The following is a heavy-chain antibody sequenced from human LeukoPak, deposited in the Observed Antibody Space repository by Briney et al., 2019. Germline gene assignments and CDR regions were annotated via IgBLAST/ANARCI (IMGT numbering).Heavy chain of an antibody. CDR3: ARDPLYHYYDSSGYYSYYYGMDV. CDR1: GGTFSSYA. D-gene: IGHD3-22*01. V-gene: IGHV1-69*04. Sequence: GASVKVSCKASGGTFSSYAISWVRQAPGQGLEWMGRIIPILGIANYAQKFQGRVTITADKSTSTAYMELSSLRSEDTAVYYCARDPLYHYYDSSGYYSYYYGMDVWGQGTTVTVSS. J-gene: IGHJ6*02. CDR2: IIPILGIA.